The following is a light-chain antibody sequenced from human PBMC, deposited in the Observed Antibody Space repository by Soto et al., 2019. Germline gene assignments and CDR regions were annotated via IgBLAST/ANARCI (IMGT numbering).Light chain of an antibody. Sequence: DVVMTQTPLSLSVAPGQPPSISCKSSQSLLHITGGTFIFWYLQKPGQSPQLLIYEVSTRVSGVPDRFSGSGSGTDFTLEISRVETDDVGIYYCMQSTQLPPTFGQGTRLGIE. J-gene: IGKJ5*01. V-gene: IGKV2D-29*02. CDR2: EVS. CDR1: QSLLHITGGTF. CDR3: MQSTQLPPT.